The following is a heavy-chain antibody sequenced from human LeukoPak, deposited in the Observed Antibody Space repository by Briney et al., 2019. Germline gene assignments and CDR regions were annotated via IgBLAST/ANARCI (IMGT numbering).Heavy chain of an antibody. CDR1: GDSLSTYY. J-gene: IGHJ4*02. CDR3: ARDTYYYDSSAYSSAADY. CDR2: ISASGNT. Sequence: KPSETLSLTCSVSGDSLSTYYWAWIRQSAGKGLEWIGRISASGNTQYNPPLKSRVTMSVDTSNNQFSLKLTSVTAADTAVYYCARDTYYYDSSAYSSAADYWGQGTLVTVSS. D-gene: IGHD3-22*01. V-gene: IGHV4-4*07.